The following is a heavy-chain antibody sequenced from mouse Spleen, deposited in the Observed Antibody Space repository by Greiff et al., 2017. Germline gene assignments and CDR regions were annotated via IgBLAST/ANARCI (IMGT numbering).Heavy chain of an antibody. CDR1: GFTFSSYT. CDR3: AKHEVLRDYWYLDV. D-gene: IGHD1-1*01. Sequence: EVNLVESGGGLVKPGGSLKLSCAASGFTFSSYTMSWVRQTPEKRLEWVATISGGGGNTYYPDSVKGRFTISRDNAKNTLYLQMSSLRSEDTALYYCAKHEVLRDYWYLDVWGTGTTVTVSS. V-gene: IGHV5-9*01. J-gene: IGHJ1*03. CDR2: ISGGGGNT.